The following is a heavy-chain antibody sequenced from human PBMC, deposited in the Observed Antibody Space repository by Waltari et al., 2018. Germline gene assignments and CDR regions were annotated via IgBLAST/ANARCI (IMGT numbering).Heavy chain of an antibody. CDR2: ISYDGSNK. V-gene: IGHV3-30-3*01. J-gene: IGHJ6*02. D-gene: IGHD3-3*01. CDR1: GFTFSSYA. CDR3: ARDGLLSRRGDYYYGMDV. Sequence: QVQLVESGGGVVQPGRSLRLSCAASGFTFSSYAMHWVRQAPGKGLERVAIISYDGSNKDYADSVKGRFTISRDNSKNTLYLQMNSLRAEDTAVYYCARDGLLSRRGDYYYGMDVWGQGTTVTVSS.